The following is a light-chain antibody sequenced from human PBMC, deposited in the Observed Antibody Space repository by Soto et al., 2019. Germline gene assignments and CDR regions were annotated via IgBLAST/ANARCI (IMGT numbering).Light chain of an antibody. CDR3: QQYNNWPPG. J-gene: IGKJ3*01. CDR2: GAS. Sequence: EIVMTQSPATLSVSPGERATLSCRASQSVGSNLAWYQQKPGQAPRLLIYGASTRATGIPARFSGSGSGTEFTLTISSLQSEDFAVYYCQQYNNWPPGFGPGTKVDIK. V-gene: IGKV3-15*01. CDR1: QSVGSN.